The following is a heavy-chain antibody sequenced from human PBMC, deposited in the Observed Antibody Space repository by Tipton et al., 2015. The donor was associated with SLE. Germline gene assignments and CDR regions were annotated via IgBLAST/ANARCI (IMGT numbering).Heavy chain of an antibody. CDR2: VYHSGTT. CDR1: GFFISSGYY. D-gene: IGHD7-27*01. CDR3: VREGLEYWGSGFGYFDL. V-gene: IGHV4-38-2*02. J-gene: IGHJ2*01. Sequence: TLSLTCTVSGFFISSGYYWAWIRQPPGKGLEWIGSVYHSGTTYYNPALKSRVTILADTSKNQFSLKLNSVTAADTAVYYCVREGLEYWGSGFGYFDLWGRGTLVTVSS.